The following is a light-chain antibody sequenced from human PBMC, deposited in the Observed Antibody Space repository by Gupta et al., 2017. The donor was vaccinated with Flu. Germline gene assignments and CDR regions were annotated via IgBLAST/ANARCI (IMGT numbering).Light chain of an antibody. CDR1: SSNIGSNT. V-gene: IGLV1-44*01. CDR2: SNN. CDR3: AAWDDSLNGLL. J-gene: IGLJ3*02. Sequence: QSVLTQPPSASGTTGKRVTISCSGSSSNIGSNTVNWYQQLPGTAPKLLIYSNNQRPSGVPDRFSGSKSGTSASLAISGLQSEDEADYYCAAWDDSLNGLLFGGGTKMTVL.